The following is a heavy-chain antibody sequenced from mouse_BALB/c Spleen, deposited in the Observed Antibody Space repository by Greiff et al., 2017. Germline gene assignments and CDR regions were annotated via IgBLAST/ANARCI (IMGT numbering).Heavy chain of an antibody. CDR1: GFTFSSYA. J-gene: IGHJ3*01. CDR2: ISSGGSYT. D-gene: IGHD2-4*01. CDR3: ATMITTAWFAY. Sequence: EVQLQESGGGLVKPGGSLKLSCAASGFTFSSYAMSWVRQSPEKRLEWVAEISSGGSYTYYPDTVTGRFTISRDNAKNTLYLEMSSLRSEDTAMYYCATMITTAWFAYWGQGTLVTVSA. V-gene: IGHV5-9-4*01.